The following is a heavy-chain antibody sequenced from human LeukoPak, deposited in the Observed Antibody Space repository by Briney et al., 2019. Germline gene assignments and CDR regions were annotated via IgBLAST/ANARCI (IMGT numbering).Heavy chain of an antibody. CDR1: GFTFSSDG. CDR2: ISYDGSNK. V-gene: IGHV3-30*18. D-gene: IGHD4-23*01. Sequence: GGSLRLSCAASGFTFSSDGMHWVRQAPGKGLEWVAVISYDGSNKYYADSVKGRFTISRDNSKNTLYLQMNSLRAEDTAVYYCAKLIDYGGNSVSYWGQGTLVTVSS. CDR3: AKLIDYGGNSVSY. J-gene: IGHJ4*02.